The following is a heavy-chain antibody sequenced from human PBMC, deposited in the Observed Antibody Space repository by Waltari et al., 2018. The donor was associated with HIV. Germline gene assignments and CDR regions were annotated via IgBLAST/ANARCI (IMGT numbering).Heavy chain of an antibody. CDR1: GGSFSGYN. CDR2: IKHSGST. Sequence: QVQLQQWGAGLLQPSETLSLTCAVYGGSFSGYNWSWSRQPPGKGLEWIGEIKHSGSTNYNPSLKSRVTISVDTSKNQFSLRLSSVTAADTAVYYCARGSNTYYDSSGYPYYFDYWGQGTLVTVSS. D-gene: IGHD3-22*01. CDR3: ARGSNTYYDSSGYPYYFDY. J-gene: IGHJ4*02. V-gene: IGHV4-34*01.